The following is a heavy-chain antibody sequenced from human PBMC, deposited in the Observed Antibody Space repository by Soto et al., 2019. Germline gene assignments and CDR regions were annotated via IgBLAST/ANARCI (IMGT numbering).Heavy chain of an antibody. CDR3: ARGWGSGNYYISNYYGMDV. CDR1: GGSFSGYY. J-gene: IGHJ6*02. CDR2: INHSGST. D-gene: IGHD3-10*01. Sequence: PSETLSLTCAVYGGSFSGYYWSWIRQPPGKGLEWIGEINHSGSTNYNPSLKSRVTISVDTSKNQFSLKLSSVTAADTAVYYCARGWGSGNYYISNYYGMDVWGQGTTVTVSS. V-gene: IGHV4-34*01.